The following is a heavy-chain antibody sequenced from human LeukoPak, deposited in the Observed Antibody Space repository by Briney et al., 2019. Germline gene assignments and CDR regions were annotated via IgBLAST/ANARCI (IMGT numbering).Heavy chain of an antibody. V-gene: IGHV1-46*01. J-gene: IGHJ3*02. CDR3: VRERVGVYCSSTSCYDDAFDI. D-gene: IGHD2-2*01. CDR1: GYTFTSYY. Sequence: ASVKVSCKASGYTFTSYYMHWVRQAPGQGLEWMGIINPSGGSTSYAQKFQGRVTMTRDTSTSTVYMELSSLRSEDTAVYYCVRERVGVYCSSTSCYDDAFDIWGQGTMVTVSS. CDR2: INPSGGST.